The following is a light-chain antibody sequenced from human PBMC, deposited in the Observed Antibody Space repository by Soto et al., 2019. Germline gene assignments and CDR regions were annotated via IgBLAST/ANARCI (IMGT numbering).Light chain of an antibody. J-gene: IGKJ1*01. V-gene: IGKV3-20*01. Sequence: EFVLTQSPGTLSLSPGERATLSCRASQSLSSTFSAWYQQKPRPPPSLIHCDSSSRATGFPDRCSGSGSGTDFTLTIIRLEPEDFAVYYCQQYDSSPWTFGQGTKVDIK. CDR1: QSLSSTF. CDR3: QQYDSSPWT. CDR2: DSS.